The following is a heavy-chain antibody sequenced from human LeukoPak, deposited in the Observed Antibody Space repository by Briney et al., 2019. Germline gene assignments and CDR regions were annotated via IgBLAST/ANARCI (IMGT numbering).Heavy chain of an antibody. Sequence: PSETLSLTCTVSGGSISSSSYYWGWIRQPPGKGLEWIGSIYYSGITYYNPSLKSRATISVDTSKNQFSLKLSSVTAADTAVYYCARRVPYGSGSYDFDHWGQGILVTVSS. V-gene: IGHV4-39*01. CDR3: ARRVPYGSGSYDFDH. D-gene: IGHD3-10*01. CDR2: IYYSGIT. CDR1: GGSISSSSYY. J-gene: IGHJ4*02.